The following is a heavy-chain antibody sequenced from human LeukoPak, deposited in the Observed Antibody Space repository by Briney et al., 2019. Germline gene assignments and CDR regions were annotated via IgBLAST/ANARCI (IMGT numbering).Heavy chain of an antibody. CDR2: INPDGSVT. V-gene: IGHV3-74*01. D-gene: IGHD3-9*01. CDR1: GFTLSSYW. Sequence: GGPLRLSCAASGFTLSSYWVHWVRQASGKGLVWVSRINPDGSVTDSADSVKGRFTISRDNAKNTVYLQLNSVRAEDTAVYYCARDMTGPFDDWGQGTLVTVSS. CDR3: ARDMTGPFDD. J-gene: IGHJ4*02.